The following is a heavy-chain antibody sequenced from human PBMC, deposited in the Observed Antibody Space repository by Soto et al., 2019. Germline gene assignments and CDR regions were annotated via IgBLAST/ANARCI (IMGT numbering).Heavy chain of an antibody. Sequence: PGGSLRLSCAASGFTFSSYSMNWVRQAPGKGLEWVSSISSSSSYIYYADSLKGRFTISRDNAENSLYLQMNSLRAEDTAVYYCARDPLGIAAAGTLGNLHFDYWGQGTLVTVSS. CDR1: GFTFSSYS. CDR3: ARDPLGIAAAGTLGNLHFDY. J-gene: IGHJ4*02. CDR2: ISSSSSYI. V-gene: IGHV3-21*01. D-gene: IGHD6-13*01.